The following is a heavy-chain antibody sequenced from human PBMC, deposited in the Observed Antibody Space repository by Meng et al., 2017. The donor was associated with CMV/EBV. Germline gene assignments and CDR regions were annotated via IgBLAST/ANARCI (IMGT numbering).Heavy chain of an antibody. D-gene: IGHD6-19*01. Sequence: GGSLRLSCAASGFTASSNYMSWVHQAPGKGLEWVSVIYSGGSTYYTDSVKGRFTISTGNSKNTLYLQMNSLRAEDTAVYYCARDGRFSDISSGWYRDKYYYYGMDVWGQGTTVTVSS. J-gene: IGHJ6*02. V-gene: IGHV3-53*01. CDR2: IYSGGST. CDR3: ARDGRFSDISSGWYRDKYYYYGMDV. CDR1: GFTASSNY.